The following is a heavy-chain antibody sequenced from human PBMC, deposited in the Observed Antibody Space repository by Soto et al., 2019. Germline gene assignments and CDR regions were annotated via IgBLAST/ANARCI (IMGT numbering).Heavy chain of an antibody. D-gene: IGHD6-19*01. J-gene: IGHJ3*01. Sequence: QVQLVESGGGLVQPGGSLRLSCAASGFTFGDYEMSWIRQAAGKGPEWVSFLRRSGNTIYYADSVKGRFSISRDNAENSLYLQMESLRVEDTATYFCARRSGWYEADAFDVWGQGTMVTVSA. V-gene: IGHV3-11*01. CDR2: LRRSGNTI. CDR3: ARRSGWYEADAFDV. CDR1: GFTFGDYE.